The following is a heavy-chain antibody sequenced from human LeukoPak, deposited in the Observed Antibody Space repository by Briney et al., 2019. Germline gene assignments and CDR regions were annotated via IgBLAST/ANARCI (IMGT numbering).Heavy chain of an antibody. J-gene: IGHJ6*02. V-gene: IGHV4-59*12. CDR2: IYYSGST. CDR3: ARYDWGYYKYYGLDV. D-gene: IGHD3-16*01. Sequence: SETLSLTCTVSGDYISSYYWSWIRQPPGRGLEWIGYIYYSGSTNYNPSLKSRVIMSADTSKNQLYLTLISVTAADTAVYYCARYDWGYYKYYGLDVWGQGTTVTVSS. CDR1: GDYISSYY.